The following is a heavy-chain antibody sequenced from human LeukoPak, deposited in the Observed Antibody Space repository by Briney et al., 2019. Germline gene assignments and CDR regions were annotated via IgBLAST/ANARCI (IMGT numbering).Heavy chain of an antibody. J-gene: IGHJ4*02. CDR2: ISSSSSYI. V-gene: IGHV3-21*01. D-gene: IGHD2-2*01. Sequence: GGSLRLSCAASGFTFSSYSMNWVRQAPGKGLEWVSSISSSSSYIYYADSVKGRFTISRDNAKNSLYLQMNSLRAEDTAVYYCARDPFYCSSTSCGDYWGQGTPVTVPS. CDR1: GFTFSSYS. CDR3: ARDPFYCSSTSCGDY.